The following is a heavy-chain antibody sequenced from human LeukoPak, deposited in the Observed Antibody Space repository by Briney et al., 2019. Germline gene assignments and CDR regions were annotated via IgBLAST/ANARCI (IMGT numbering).Heavy chain of an antibody. V-gene: IGHV4-59*01. CDR2: VYYSGTT. D-gene: IGHD4-17*01. J-gene: IGHJ6*03. CDR3: ARRNYGDYAYYYYYYMDV. CDR1: GGSISSYY. Sequence: PSETLSLTCTVSGGSISSYYWSWIRQPPGKGLEWIGYVYYSGTTNYNPSLKSRVTISIDTSKNQFSLKLSSVTAADTAVYYCARRNYGDYAYYYYYYMDVWGKWTTVTVSS.